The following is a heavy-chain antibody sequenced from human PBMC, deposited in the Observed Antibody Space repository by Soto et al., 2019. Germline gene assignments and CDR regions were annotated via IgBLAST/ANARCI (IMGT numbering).Heavy chain of an antibody. J-gene: IGHJ4*02. CDR3: AESGYSSSWFLAY. V-gene: IGHV1-18*01. CDR2: ISGYNGNT. CDR1: GFTFTSYG. Sequence: QVQLVQSGAEVKKPGASVKVSCKTSGFTFTSYGITWVRQAPGRGLEWMGWISGYNGNTNYAQRLPGRVATTTDTPTSTAYMELRSLTSDDTAVYYCAESGYSSSWFLAYWGQGTLVTVSS. D-gene: IGHD6-13*01.